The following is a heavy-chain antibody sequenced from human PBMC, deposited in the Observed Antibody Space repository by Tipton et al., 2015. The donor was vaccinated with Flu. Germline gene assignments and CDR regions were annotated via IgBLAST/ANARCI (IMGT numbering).Heavy chain of an antibody. V-gene: IGHV3-23*01. Sequence: SLRLSCAASGFTFSSYAMSWVRQAPGKGLEWVSGLRGSGGSTYYADSVKGRFTISRDDSKNTLYLQMNSLRAEDTAVYYCAKSSGRVLDGSGGYYLDYWGQGTLVTVSS. CDR3: AKSSGRVLDGSGGYYLDY. CDR1: GFTFSSYA. D-gene: IGHD3-10*01. J-gene: IGHJ4*02. CDR2: LRGSGGST.